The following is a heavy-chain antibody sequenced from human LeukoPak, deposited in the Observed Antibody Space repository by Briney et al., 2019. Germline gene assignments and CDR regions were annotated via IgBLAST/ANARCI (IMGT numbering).Heavy chain of an antibody. Sequence: SETLSLTCAVYGGSFSGYYWSWIRQTPGKGLEWIGCFYNTGSTDYNPSLKSRVTILADTSKNQFSLKLSSVTAADTAFYYCARGNWFDPWGQGTLVTVSS. CDR1: GGSFSGYY. V-gene: IGHV4-59*01. J-gene: IGHJ5*02. CDR3: ARGNWFDP. CDR2: FYNTGST.